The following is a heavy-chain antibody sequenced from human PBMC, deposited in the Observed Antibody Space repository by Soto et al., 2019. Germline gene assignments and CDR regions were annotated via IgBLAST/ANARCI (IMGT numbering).Heavy chain of an antibody. J-gene: IGHJ6*04. V-gene: IGHV3-11*01. CDR2: ISSSAGTI. CDR1: GFTFSDFY. Sequence: QVQLVESGGGLVRPGGSLRLSCAASGFTFSDFYMTWIRQAPGKGLEWVSYISSSAGTIYHADSVKGRFTISRDKDKKSLYLEMSSRRAEDTAVYYGARVQPASWNYGIDVWGKGTTVTVSS. CDR3: ARVQPASWNYGIDV. D-gene: IGHD2-2*01.